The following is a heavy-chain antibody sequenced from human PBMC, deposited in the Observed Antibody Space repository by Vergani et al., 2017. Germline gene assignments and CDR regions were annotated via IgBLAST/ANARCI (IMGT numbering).Heavy chain of an antibody. V-gene: IGHV3-33*01. J-gene: IGHJ4*02. CDR2: IWYDGSNK. CDR1: GFTFSSYG. D-gene: IGHD6-13*01. Sequence: QVQLLESGGGVVQPGRSLRLSCAASGFTFSSYGMHWVRQAPGKGLEWVAVIWYDGSNKYYADSVKGRFTISRDNSKNTLYLQMNSLRAEDTAVYYCARESDSSCCLDYWGQGTLVTVSS. CDR3: ARESDSSCCLDY.